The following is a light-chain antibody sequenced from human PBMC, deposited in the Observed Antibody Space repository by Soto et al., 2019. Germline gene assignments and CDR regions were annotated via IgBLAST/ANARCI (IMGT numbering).Light chain of an antibody. V-gene: IGKV3-20*01. Sequence: EIVLTQSPGTVSLSPGERATLSCRASQSVSSSYLAWYQQKPGQAPRLLIYGASNRATGIPDRFSGSGSGTDFTLTISRLEPEDFAVYYCQQYGSLSWTFCQGTKVDNK. CDR2: GAS. CDR1: QSVSSSY. J-gene: IGKJ1*01. CDR3: QQYGSLSWT.